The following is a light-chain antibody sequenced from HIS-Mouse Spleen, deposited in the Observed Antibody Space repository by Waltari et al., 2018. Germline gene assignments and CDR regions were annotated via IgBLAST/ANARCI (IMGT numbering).Light chain of an antibody. V-gene: IGLV3-19*01. Sequence: SSELTQDPAVSVALGQTVRITCQGHSRRSSYASWYQQKPGPAPVLVIYGKNTRPSGIPDRFSGSSSGNTASLTITGAQAEDEADYYCNSRDSSGNHWVFGGGTKLTVL. CDR2: GKN. J-gene: IGLJ3*02. CDR1: SRRSSY. CDR3: NSRDSSGNHWV.